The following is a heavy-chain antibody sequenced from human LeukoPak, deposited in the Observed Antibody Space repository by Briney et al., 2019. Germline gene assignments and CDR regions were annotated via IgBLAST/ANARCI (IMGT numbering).Heavy chain of an antibody. CDR3: ARDHLSGLDY. V-gene: IGHV4-38-2*02. CDR2: IYHSGST. Sequence: SETLSLTCTVSGYSISSGYYWGWIRQPPGKGLEWIGSIYHSGSTYYNPSLKSRVTISVDTSKNQFSLKLSSVTAADTAVYYCARDHLSGLDYWGQGTLVTVSS. CDR1: GYSISSGYY. D-gene: IGHD3-9*01. J-gene: IGHJ4*02.